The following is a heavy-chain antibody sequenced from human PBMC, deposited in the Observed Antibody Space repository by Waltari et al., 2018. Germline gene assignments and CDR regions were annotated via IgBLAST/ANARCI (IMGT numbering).Heavy chain of an antibody. CDR2: ISAYNGNT. J-gene: IGHJ4*02. D-gene: IGHD3-22*01. V-gene: IGHV1-18*01. Sequence: QVQLVQSGAEVKKPGASVKVSCKASGYTFTSYGISWVRQAPGQGLEWMGWISAYNGNTNYAQKLQGRVTMTTDTSTSTAYMELRSLRSDDTAVYYCARAHSAYYYDSSGYYDDYWGQGTLVTVSS. CDR3: ARAHSAYYYDSSGYYDDY. CDR1: GYTFTSYG.